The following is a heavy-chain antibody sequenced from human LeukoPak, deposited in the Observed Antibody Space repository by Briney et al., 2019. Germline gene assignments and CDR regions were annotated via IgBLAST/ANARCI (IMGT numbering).Heavy chain of an antibody. CDR1: GFTFDGYA. J-gene: IGHJ4*02. CDR3: AKDYGGNHWFDY. V-gene: IGHV3-9*01. D-gene: IGHD4-23*01. Sequence: GGSLRLSCAASGFTFDGYAMHWVRQAPGKGLEWVSGISWDSGAIGYADSVKGRFTISRDNAKNSLYLRMDSLRAEDTALYYCAKDYGGNHWFDYWGQGTLVTVSS. CDR2: ISWDSGAI.